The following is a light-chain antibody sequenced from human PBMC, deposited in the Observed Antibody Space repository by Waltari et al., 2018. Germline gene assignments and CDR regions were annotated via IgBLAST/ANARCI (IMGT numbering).Light chain of an antibody. Sequence: SYELTQPPSVSVSPGQTATITCSGDLLPKQFAYWYQQRPGQAPVLLIYKDTERASGIPERFSGSTSGTPVTLTIAGVQAEDEADYFCQSVDVTALPFGGGTRLTVL. J-gene: IGLJ2*01. CDR3: QSVDVTALP. V-gene: IGLV3-25*03. CDR2: KDT. CDR1: LLPKQF.